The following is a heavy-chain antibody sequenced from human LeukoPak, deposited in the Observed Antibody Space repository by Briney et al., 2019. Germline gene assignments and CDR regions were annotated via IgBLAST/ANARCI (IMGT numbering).Heavy chain of an antibody. CDR2: IYPGDSDT. J-gene: IGHJ3*02. CDR3: ARQYCSGGSCYLFTPDAFDI. V-gene: IGHV5-51*01. Sequence: GESLKISCKGSGYSFTSYWIGWVRQMPGKGLEWMGIIYPGDSDTRYSPSFQGQVTISADKSISTAYLQWSSLKASDTAMYYCARQYCSGGSCYLFTPDAFDIWGQGTMVTVSS. D-gene: IGHD2-15*01. CDR1: GYSFTSYW.